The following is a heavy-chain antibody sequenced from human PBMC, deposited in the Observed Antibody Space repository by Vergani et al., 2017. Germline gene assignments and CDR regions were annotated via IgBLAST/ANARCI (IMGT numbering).Heavy chain of an antibody. V-gene: IGHV4-59*01. CDR1: NYSIGRDYF. CDR3: ARDSGYSSSWGNWFDP. J-gene: IGHJ5*02. D-gene: IGHD6-13*01. CDR2: IYYSGST. Sequence: QVHLQESGPGLVKPSETLSLTCSVSNYSIGRDYFWSWIRQPPGKGLEWIGYIYYSGSTNYNPSLKSRVTISVDTSKNQFSLKLSSVTAADTAVYYCARDSGYSSSWGNWFDPWGQGTLVTVSS.